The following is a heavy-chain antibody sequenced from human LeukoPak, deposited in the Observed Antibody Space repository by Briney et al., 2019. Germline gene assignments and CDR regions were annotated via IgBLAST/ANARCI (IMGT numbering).Heavy chain of an antibody. CDR3: ARDEPLHYYDSSGSQYYFDY. CDR2: ISSSSSYI. CDR1: GFTFSSYS. D-gene: IGHD3-22*01. V-gene: IGHV3-21*01. J-gene: IGHJ4*02. Sequence: GALRLSCAASGFTFSSYSMIWVRQAPGKGLEWVSSISSSSSYIYYADSVKGRFTISRDNAKNSLYLQMNSLRAEDTAVYYCARDEPLHYYDSSGSQYYFDYWGQGTLVTVSS.